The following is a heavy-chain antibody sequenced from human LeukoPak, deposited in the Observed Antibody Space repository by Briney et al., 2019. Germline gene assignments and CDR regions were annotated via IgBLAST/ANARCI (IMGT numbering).Heavy chain of an antibody. J-gene: IGHJ4*02. CDR3: ASLRRMEYYFDY. Sequence: GGSLRLSCAASGFTFSSYAMHWVRQAPGKGLEWVAVISYDGSNKYYADSVKGRFTISRDNSKNTLYLQMNSLRAEDTAVYYCASLRRMEYYFDYWGQGTLVTVSS. D-gene: IGHD3-3*01. V-gene: IGHV3-30-3*01. CDR1: GFTFSSYA. CDR2: ISYDGSNK.